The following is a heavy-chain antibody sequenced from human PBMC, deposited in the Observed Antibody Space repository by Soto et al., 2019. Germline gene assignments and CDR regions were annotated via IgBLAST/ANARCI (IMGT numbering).Heavy chain of an antibody. CDR2: ISYDGRNK. CDR3: AKGGDSSGS. V-gene: IGHV3-30*18. Sequence: QVQLVESGGGVVQPGRSLRLSCAASGFTFSSYGMHWVRQAPGKGLEWVAVISYDGRNKYYADSVKGRFTISRDNSKNTLYLQMNSLRAEDTAVYYCAKGGDSSGSWGQGTLVTVSS. J-gene: IGHJ4*02. CDR1: GFTFSSYG. D-gene: IGHD3-22*01.